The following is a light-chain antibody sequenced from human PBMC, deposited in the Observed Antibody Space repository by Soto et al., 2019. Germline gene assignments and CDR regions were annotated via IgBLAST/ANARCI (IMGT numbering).Light chain of an antibody. Sequence: QSALAQPASVSGSPGQSITISCTGTSSDIGRYNYVSWYQQHPGKAPKLMIYNVNNRPSGVSDRFSGSKSGNTASLTITGLQAEDEADYYCSSYTSTSTLVLFGGGTKLTVL. V-gene: IGLV2-14*03. CDR3: SSYTSTSTLVL. CDR2: NVN. J-gene: IGLJ2*01. CDR1: SSDIGRYNY.